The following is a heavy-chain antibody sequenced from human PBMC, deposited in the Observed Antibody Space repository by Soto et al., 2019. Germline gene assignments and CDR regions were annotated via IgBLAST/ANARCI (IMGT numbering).Heavy chain of an antibody. V-gene: IGHV1-8*01. CDR2: MNPNSGNT. J-gene: IGHJ6*03. D-gene: IGHD2-21*02. Sequence: ASVKVSCKASGYTFTSYDINWVRQATGQGLEWMRWMNPNSGNTGYAQKFQGRVTMTRNTSISTAYMELSSLRSADKAVYYCAGEEGLGDSYYYYYMEVWGKGTRLTVSS. CDR3: AGEEGLGDSYYYYYMEV. CDR1: GYTFTSYD.